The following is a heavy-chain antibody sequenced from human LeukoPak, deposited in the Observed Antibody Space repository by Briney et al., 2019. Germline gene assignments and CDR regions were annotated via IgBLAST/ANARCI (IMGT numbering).Heavy chain of an antibody. J-gene: IGHJ4*02. D-gene: IGHD3-10*01. Sequence: GGSLRLSCVASGFTLSSCGMHWVRQAPGKGLEWVAVITYDGITTYSDDSVKGRFTISRDTSKSTLHLQMNNLRPEDTAVYFCVNEQGSGYYRTADYWGQGTLVTVSS. CDR2: ITYDGITT. V-gene: IGHV3-30*18. CDR1: GFTLSSCG. CDR3: VNEQGSGYYRTADY.